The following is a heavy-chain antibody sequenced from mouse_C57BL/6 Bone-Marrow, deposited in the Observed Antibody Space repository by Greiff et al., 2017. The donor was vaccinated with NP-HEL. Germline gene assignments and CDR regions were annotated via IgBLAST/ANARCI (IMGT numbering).Heavy chain of an antibody. V-gene: IGHV1-76*01. J-gene: IGHJ3*01. CDR2: IYPGSGNT. CDR1: GYTFTDYY. D-gene: IGHD3-3*01. CDR3: ASSGTRAWFAY. Sequence: QVQLKESGAELVRPGASVKLSCKASGYTFTDYYINWVKQRPGQGLEWIARIYPGSGNTYYNEKFKGKATLTAEKSSSTAYMQLSSLTSEDSAVYFCASSGTRAWFAYWGQGTLVTVSA.